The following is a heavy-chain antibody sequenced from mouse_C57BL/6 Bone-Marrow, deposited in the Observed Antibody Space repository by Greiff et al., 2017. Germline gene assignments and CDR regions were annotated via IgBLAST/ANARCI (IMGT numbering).Heavy chain of an antibody. J-gene: IGHJ3*01. D-gene: IGHD1-1*02. CDR3: ARSFYYYGGPFAY. CDR1: GYTFTSYW. V-gene: IGHV1-64*01. CDR2: IHPYSGST. Sequence: QVQLQQPGAELVKPGASVKLSCKASGYTFTSYWMHWVKQRPGQGLEWIGMIHPYSGSTNYNEKFKGKATLTVDKSSSTAYMQLSSLTSEDSAVYYCARSFYYYGGPFAYWGQGTLVTVSA.